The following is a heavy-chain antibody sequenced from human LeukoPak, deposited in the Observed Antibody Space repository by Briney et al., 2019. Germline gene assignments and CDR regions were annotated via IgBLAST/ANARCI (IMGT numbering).Heavy chain of an antibody. V-gene: IGHV3-30*04. CDR2: ISYDGSSK. Sequence: GGSLRLSCAASGFPFNTYAMHWVRQAPGKGLEWVAVISYDGSSKYSADSVKGRFTISRDNSKNTLYLEMNSLRPEDTAVYYCARAVGDSWSGYRSGYGMDVWGQGTTVTVSS. D-gene: IGHD3-3*01. CDR1: GFPFNTYA. J-gene: IGHJ6*02. CDR3: ARAVGDSWSGYRSGYGMDV.